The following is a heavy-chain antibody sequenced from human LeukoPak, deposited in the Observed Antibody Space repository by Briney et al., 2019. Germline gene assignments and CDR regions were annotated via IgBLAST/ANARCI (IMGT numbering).Heavy chain of an antibody. CDR1: GFTFTSYA. CDR2: VSGSGGGT. J-gene: IGHJ4*02. Sequence: GGSLRLSCAASGFTFTSYAMSWVRQAPGKGLEWVSAVSGSGGGTYYADSVKGRFTISRDNSKNTLYLQMNSLRAEDTAVYYCARDSLQYSSSWGLFDYWGQGTLVTVSS. D-gene: IGHD6-13*01. CDR3: ARDSLQYSSSWGLFDY. V-gene: IGHV3-23*01.